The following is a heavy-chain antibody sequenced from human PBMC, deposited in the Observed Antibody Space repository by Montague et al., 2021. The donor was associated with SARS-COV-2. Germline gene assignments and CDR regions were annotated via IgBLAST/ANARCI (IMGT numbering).Heavy chain of an antibody. CDR3: ARHGPFVVVTAIHDTFDI. CDR2: IYYSGST. Sequence: SETLSLTCTVSGGSISTYYWSWIRQPPGKGLEWIGYIYYSGSTNYNPSLKSRVTISVDTSKNQFSLKLSSVTAADTAVYYCARHGPFVVVTAIHDTFDIWGQGTIVTVSS. CDR1: GGSISTYY. J-gene: IGHJ3*02. D-gene: IGHD2-21*02. V-gene: IGHV4-59*08.